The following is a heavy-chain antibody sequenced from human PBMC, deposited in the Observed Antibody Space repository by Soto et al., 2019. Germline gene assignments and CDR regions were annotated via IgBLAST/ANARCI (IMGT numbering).Heavy chain of an antibody. D-gene: IGHD2-15*01. J-gene: IGHJ4*02. CDR2: INPISGGT. Sequence: GASVKVSCKTSGYTFTGHHIHWVRQAPGQGLEWMGWINPISGGTKYREKFQGRVSTTRDKSSSTAYMELSSLTSDASAVYYCAKDGRHCSGGSCPKGHWGQGTLVTVSS. CDR1: GYTFTGHH. CDR3: AKDGRHCSGGSCPKGH. V-gene: IGHV1-2*02.